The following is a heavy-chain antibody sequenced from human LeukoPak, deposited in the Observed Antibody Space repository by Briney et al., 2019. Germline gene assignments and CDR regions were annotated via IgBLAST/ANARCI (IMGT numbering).Heavy chain of an antibody. CDR3: ARSLVRGVIPNWFDP. CDR1: GGSISSGGYS. D-gene: IGHD3-10*01. J-gene: IGHJ5*02. V-gene: IGHV4-30-2*01. CDR2: IYHSGST. Sequence: ASETLSLTCAVSGGSISSGGYSWSWIRQPPGKGLEWIGYIYHSGSTYYNPSLKSRVTISVDRSKNQFSLKLSSVTAADTAVYYCARSLVRGVIPNWFDPWGQGTLVTVSS.